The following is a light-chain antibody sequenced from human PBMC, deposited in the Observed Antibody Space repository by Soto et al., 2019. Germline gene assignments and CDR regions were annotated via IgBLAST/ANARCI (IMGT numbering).Light chain of an antibody. V-gene: IGKV1-5*03. CDR3: QEYNNNWK. Sequence: DIQMTQSPSTLSASVGDRVTITCRASQSISNWLAWYQQKPGKAPKLLIYKASSLESGVPSRFSGSGSGTEFTLTISSLQPDDFGTYYCQEYNNNWKFGQGTKV. CDR2: KAS. J-gene: IGKJ1*01. CDR1: QSISNW.